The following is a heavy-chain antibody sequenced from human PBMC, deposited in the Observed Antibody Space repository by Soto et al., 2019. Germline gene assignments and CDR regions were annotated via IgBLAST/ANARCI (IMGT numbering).Heavy chain of an antibody. CDR1: GGTFSSYA. Sequence: GASVKVSCKASGGTFSSYAISWVRQAPGQGLEWMGGIIPIFGTANYAQKFQGRVTITADESTSTAYMELSSLRSEDTAVYYCATRVIGIVVVPAAFHYYYYGMAVWGQGTTVTVSS. J-gene: IGHJ6*02. D-gene: IGHD2-2*01. CDR2: IIPIFGTA. CDR3: ATRVIGIVVVPAAFHYYYYGMAV. V-gene: IGHV1-69*13.